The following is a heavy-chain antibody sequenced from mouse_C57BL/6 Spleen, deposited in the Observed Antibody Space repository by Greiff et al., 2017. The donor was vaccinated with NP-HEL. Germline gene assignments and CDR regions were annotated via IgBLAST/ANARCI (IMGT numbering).Heavy chain of an antibody. D-gene: IGHD1-1*01. V-gene: IGHV1-52*01. CDR1: GYTFTSYW. Sequence: QVQLQQPGAELVRPGSSVKLSCKASGYTFTSYWMHWVKQRPIQGLEWIGNIDPSDSETHYNQKFKDKATLNVDTSSSTVYMEISRLTSEDYAVYFCARHSITTVVATNWYFDVWGTGTTVTVSS. CDR3: ARHSITTVVATNWYFDV. CDR2: IDPSDSET. J-gene: IGHJ1*03.